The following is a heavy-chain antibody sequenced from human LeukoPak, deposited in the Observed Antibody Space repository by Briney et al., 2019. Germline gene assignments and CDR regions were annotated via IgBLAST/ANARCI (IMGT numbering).Heavy chain of an antibody. CDR2: IYYSGST. D-gene: IGHD6-19*01. Sequence: KSSETLSLTCTVSGGSISIGSYYWGWIRQPPGKGLEWIGSIYYSGSTYYNPSLKSRVTISVDTSKNQFSLKLSSVTAADTAVYYCARGESRKRLQWLAPVDYWGQGTLVTVSS. J-gene: IGHJ4*02. CDR3: ARGESRKRLQWLAPVDY. V-gene: IGHV4-39*07. CDR1: GGSISIGSYY.